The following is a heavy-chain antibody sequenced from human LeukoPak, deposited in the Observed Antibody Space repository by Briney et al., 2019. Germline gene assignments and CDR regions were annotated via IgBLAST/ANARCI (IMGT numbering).Heavy chain of an antibody. CDR3: ASEGMLTFGGVIVMGGGYFDY. J-gene: IGHJ4*02. CDR2: IYYSGST. V-gene: IGHV4-61*01. CDR1: GGSVSSGSYY. Sequence: PSETLSLTCTVSGGSVSSGSYYWSWIRQPPGKGLEWIGYIYYSGSTNYNPSLKSRVTISVDTSKNQFSLKLSSVTAADTAVYYCASEGMLTFGGVIVMGGGYFDYWGQGTLVTVSS. D-gene: IGHD3-16*02.